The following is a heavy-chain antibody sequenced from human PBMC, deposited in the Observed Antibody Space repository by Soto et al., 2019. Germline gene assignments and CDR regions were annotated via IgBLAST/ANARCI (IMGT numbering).Heavy chain of an antibody. CDR3: ASDRSNGWDQGYGMDV. CDR1: GGSISTYY. CDR2: IYYSGST. D-gene: IGHD6-19*01. Sequence: PSETLSLTCTVSGGSISTYYWSWIRQPPGKGLEWIGYIYYSGSTSYNPSLKSRVTISVDTSKNQFSLKLRSVTAADTAVYYCASDRSNGWDQGYGMDVWGQGTTVTVSS. V-gene: IGHV4-59*01. J-gene: IGHJ6*02.